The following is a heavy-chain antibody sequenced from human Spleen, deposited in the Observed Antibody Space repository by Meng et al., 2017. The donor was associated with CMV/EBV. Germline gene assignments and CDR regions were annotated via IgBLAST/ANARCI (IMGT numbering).Heavy chain of an antibody. Sequence: CTVSSDSISSGGYYWTWVRQHPGKGLEWIGYIYYSGSTYYNPSLKSRVTMSLDTSNNQFSLNLSSLTAADTAVYYCARASGSTVTFDYWGQGTLVTVSS. D-gene: IGHD4-17*01. V-gene: IGHV4-31*03. CDR2: IYYSGST. CDR3: ARASGSTVTFDY. CDR1: SDSISSGGYY. J-gene: IGHJ4*02.